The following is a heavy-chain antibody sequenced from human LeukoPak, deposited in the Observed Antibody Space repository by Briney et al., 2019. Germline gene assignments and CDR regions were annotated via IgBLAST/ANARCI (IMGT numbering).Heavy chain of an antibody. CDR2: IKQDGSEK. V-gene: IGHV3-7*01. D-gene: IGHD6-19*01. Sequence: GGSLRLSCAASGFTFSSYWMSWVRQAPGKGLEWVANIKQDGSEKYYVDSVKDRFTISRDNAKNSLYLQMNSLRAEDTAVYYCARDLGRGGYTVAGYFDYWGQGTLVTVSS. J-gene: IGHJ4*02. CDR3: ARDLGRGGYTVAGYFDY. CDR1: GFTFSSYW.